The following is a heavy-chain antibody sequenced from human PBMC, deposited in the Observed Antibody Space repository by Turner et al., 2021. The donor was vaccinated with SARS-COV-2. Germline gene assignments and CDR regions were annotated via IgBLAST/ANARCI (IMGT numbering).Heavy chain of an antibody. CDR3: ARDFWVTHSSFFGMDV. CDR1: GFNLSTYG. V-gene: IGHV3-33*01. Sequence: QVQLVESGGGVVPPGGSLRLSCEGSGFNLSTYGMHWVRQAPGKGPEWVGVGWEEGVNKVYAGAVKGRFTISRDTPKNTIYLHMSGLRAEDTAVYFCARDFWVTHSSFFGMDVWGQGTWVTVS. CDR2: GWEEGVNK. J-gene: IGHJ6*02. D-gene: IGHD2-21*02.